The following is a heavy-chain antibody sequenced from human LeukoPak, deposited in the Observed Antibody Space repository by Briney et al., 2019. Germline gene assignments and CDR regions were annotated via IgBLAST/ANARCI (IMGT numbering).Heavy chain of an antibody. CDR2: IYTNGNI. Sequence: SETLSLTCTVSGGSISSSYWSWIRQPAGKGLEWIGRIYTNGNIDYNPSLKSRVTISGDTSKNQFSLNLTTVTAADTALYFCARERRIVWSTDYWGQGALVIVSS. CDR3: ARERRIVWSTDY. V-gene: IGHV4-4*07. CDR1: GGSISSSY. D-gene: IGHD1-26*01. J-gene: IGHJ4*02.